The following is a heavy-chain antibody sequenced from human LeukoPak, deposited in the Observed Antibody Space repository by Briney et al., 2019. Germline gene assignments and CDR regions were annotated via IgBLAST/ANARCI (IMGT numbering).Heavy chain of an antibody. V-gene: IGHV4-39*01. D-gene: IGHD3-10*01. J-gene: IGHJ5*02. CDR2: IYYSGST. Sequence: SETLSLTCTVSDGSISSGSYYWGWIRQPPGKGLEWIGSIYYSGSTYYNPSLKSRVTISVDTSKSQFSLKLSSVTAADTAVYYCARNYGSGSYSPANWFDPWGQGTLVTVSS. CDR3: ARNYGSGSYSPANWFDP. CDR1: DGSISSGSYY.